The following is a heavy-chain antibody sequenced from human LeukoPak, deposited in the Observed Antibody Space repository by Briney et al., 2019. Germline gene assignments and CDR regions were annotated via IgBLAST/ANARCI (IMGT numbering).Heavy chain of an antibody. Sequence: PGGSLRLSYAASGFTFSSYAMSWVRQAPGKGLEWVSAISGSGGSTYYADSVKGQFTISRDNSKNTLYLQMNSLRAEDTAVYYCAKYDYGDYVYHYWGQGTLVTVSS. V-gene: IGHV3-23*01. D-gene: IGHD4-17*01. CDR2: ISGSGGST. CDR3: AKYDYGDYVYHY. J-gene: IGHJ4*02. CDR1: GFTFSSYA.